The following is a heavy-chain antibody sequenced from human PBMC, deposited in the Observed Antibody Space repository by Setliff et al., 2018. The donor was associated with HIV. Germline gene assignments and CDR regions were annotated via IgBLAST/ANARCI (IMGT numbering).Heavy chain of an antibody. CDR2: IYYSGST. Sequence: SSETLSLTCTVSGGSISSYYWSWIRQPPGKGLEWIGYIYYSGSTNYNPSLKSRVTISVDTSKNQFSLDLTSVTAADTAVYYCARQAIATRSFDYWGPGTLVTVSS. J-gene: IGHJ4*02. CDR3: ARQAIATRSFDY. CDR1: GGSISSYY. D-gene: IGHD6-13*01. V-gene: IGHV4-59*08.